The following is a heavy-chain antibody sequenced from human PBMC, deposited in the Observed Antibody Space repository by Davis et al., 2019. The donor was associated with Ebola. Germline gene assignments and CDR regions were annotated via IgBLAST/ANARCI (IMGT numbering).Heavy chain of an antibody. V-gene: IGHV3-73*01. CDR1: GFTFSGSA. J-gene: IGHJ1*01. CDR3: TNRGGH. Sequence: GESLKISCAASGFTFSGSAMHWVRQASGKGLEWVGRIRSKANSYATAYAASVKGRFTISRDDSKNTAYLQMNSLKTEDTAVYYCTNRGGHWGQGTLVTVSS. CDR2: IRSKANSYAT. D-gene: IGHD3-16*01.